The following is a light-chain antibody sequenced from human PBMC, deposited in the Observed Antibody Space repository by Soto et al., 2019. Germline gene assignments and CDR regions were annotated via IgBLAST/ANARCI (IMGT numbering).Light chain of an antibody. CDR1: SSDVGSYDL. V-gene: IGLV2-23*02. J-gene: IGLJ2*01. CDR3: CSCAHSSTVL. CDR2: EVY. Sequence: QSVLTQPASVSGSPGQSITISCTGTSSDVGSYDLVSWYQQHPGKVPKLMIYEVYKRPSGVSNRFSASKSGNTASLTISGLQAEDEADYYCCSCAHSSTVLFGGGTKVTVL.